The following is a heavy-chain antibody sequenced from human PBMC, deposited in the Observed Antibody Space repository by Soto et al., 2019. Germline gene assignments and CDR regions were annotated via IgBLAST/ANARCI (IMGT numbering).Heavy chain of an antibody. Sequence: GWSLRLSCAASGFTFTTYSMNWVRQAPGKGLEWVSSISSTTNYIYYGDSMKGRFTISRDNAKNSLYLETNSLRAEDTAVYYCSRESEDITSNFDYCGQGTLVTVS. V-gene: IGHV3-21*06. CDR2: ISSTTNYI. CDR3: SRESEDITSNFDY. CDR1: GFTFTTYS. J-gene: IGHJ4*02.